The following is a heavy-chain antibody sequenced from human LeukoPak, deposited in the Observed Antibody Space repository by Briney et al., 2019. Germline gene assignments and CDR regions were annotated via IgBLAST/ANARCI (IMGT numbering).Heavy chain of an antibody. CDR2: IGSSSSYI. D-gene: IGHD6-19*01. V-gene: IGHV3-21*01. CDR3: AREGSGVAGHFDY. CDR1: GFTFSSYA. Sequence: GGSLRLSCAASGFTFSSYAMHWVRRAPGKGLEGVSSIGSSSSYIYYADSVKGRFTISRDNAKNSLYLQMNSLRAEDTAVYYCAREGSGVAGHFDYWGQGTLVTVSS. J-gene: IGHJ4*02.